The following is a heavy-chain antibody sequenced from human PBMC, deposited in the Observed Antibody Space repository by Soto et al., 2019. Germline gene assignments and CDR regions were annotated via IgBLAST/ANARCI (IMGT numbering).Heavy chain of an antibody. V-gene: IGHV4-34*01. CDR2: INHSGST. CDR3: ARDKITGLFDY. J-gene: IGHJ4*02. Sequence: QVQLQQWGAGLLKPSETLSLTCAVYGGSFSGYYWTWIRQPPGTGLEWIGEINHSGSTNYNPSLKSLVTISVDTPQHQFSLKLTSVTAADTAVYYCARDKITGLFDYWGQGTLVTVSS. CDR1: GGSFSGYY. D-gene: IGHD2-8*02.